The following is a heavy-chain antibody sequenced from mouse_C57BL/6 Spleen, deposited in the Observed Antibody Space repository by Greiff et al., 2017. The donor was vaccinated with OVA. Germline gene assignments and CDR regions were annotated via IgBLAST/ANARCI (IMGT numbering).Heavy chain of an antibody. D-gene: IGHD2-5*01. V-gene: IGHV1-80*01. CDR2: IYPGDGDT. J-gene: IGHJ1*03. CDR3: AIYYSNYVSHWYFDV. Sequence: VQLQQPGAELVKPGASVKISCKASGYAFSSYWMNWVKQRPGKGLEWIGQIYPGDGDTNYNGKFKGKATLTADKSSSTAYMQLSSLTSEDSAVYVCAIYYSNYVSHWYFDVWGTGTTVTVSS. CDR1: GYAFSSYW.